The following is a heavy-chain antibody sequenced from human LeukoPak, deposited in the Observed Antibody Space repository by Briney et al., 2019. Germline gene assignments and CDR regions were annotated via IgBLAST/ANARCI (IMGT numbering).Heavy chain of an antibody. V-gene: IGHV3-23*01. Sequence: AGGSLRLSCAASGFTFSSYAMNWVRQAPGKGLEWVSSVSGSGGNTYYADSVKGRFTISRDNSKNTLYLQMNSLRAEDTAVYYCAKFYTGSVIPFDIWGQGTMVTVSS. CDR2: VSGSGGNT. D-gene: IGHD3-16*02. J-gene: IGHJ3*02. CDR3: AKFYTGSVIPFDI. CDR1: GFTFSSYA.